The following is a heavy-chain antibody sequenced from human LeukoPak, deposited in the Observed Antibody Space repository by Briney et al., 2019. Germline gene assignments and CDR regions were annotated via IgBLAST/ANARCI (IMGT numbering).Heavy chain of an antibody. V-gene: IGHV4-34*01. CDR2: INHSGST. CDR1: GGYFSGYY. J-gene: IGHJ4*02. D-gene: IGHD2-2*01. Sequence: SETLSLTCAVYGGYFSGYYWSWIRQPPGKGLEWIGEINHSGSTNYNPSLKSRVTISVDTSKNQFSLKLSSVTAADTAVYYCASLRGSTRVDYWGQGTLVTVSS. CDR3: ASLRGSTRVDY.